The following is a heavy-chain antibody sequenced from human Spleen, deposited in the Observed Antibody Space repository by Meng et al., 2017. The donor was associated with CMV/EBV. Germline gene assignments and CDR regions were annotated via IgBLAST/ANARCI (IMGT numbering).Heavy chain of an antibody. J-gene: IGHJ4*02. V-gene: IGHV5-51*01. CDR3: ARHDYGDFGPRGSVVY. CDR2: IFLGDSDT. Sequence: GESLKISCKISENNFKNYWIGWVRQMPGKGLEWMGIIFLGDSDTKYSPTFQGQVIISADKSISTAYLQWTSLKASDSGMYYCARHDYGDFGPRGSVVYWGQGTLVTVSS. D-gene: IGHD4-17*01. CDR1: ENNFKNYW.